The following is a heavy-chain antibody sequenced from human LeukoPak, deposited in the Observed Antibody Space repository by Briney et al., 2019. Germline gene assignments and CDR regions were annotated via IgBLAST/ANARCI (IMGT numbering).Heavy chain of an antibody. D-gene: IGHD4-17*01. Sequence: PSQTLSLTCTVSGGSISSGDYYWSWIRQPPGKGLEWIGYIYYSGSTNYNPSLKSRVTISVDTSKNQFSLKLSSVTAADTAVYYCASLDGDYGAWWFDPWGQGTLVTVSS. V-gene: IGHV4-30-4*01. CDR2: IYYSGST. CDR3: ASLDGDYGAWWFDP. CDR1: GGSISSGDYY. J-gene: IGHJ5*02.